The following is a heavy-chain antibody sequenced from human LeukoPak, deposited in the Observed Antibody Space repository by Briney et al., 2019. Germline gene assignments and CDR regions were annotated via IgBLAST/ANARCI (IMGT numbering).Heavy chain of an antibody. V-gene: IGHV1-8*03. CDR1: GYTFTSYD. J-gene: IGHJ5*02. Sequence: ASVKVSCKASGYTFTSYDINWVRQATGQGLEWMGWMKLNSGNTGYAQKFQGRVTITRNPSISTAYMELSSLRSEDTAVYYCARGRSVWWLVSSKGGFDPWGQGTLVTVSS. CDR2: MKLNSGNT. CDR3: ARGRSVWWLVSSKGGFDP. D-gene: IGHD6-19*01.